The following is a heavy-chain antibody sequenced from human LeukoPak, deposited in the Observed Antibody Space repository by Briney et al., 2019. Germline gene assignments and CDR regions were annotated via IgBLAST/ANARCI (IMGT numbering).Heavy chain of an antibody. CDR3: AKDGAWLRFDD. Sequence: GGSLRLSCAASGFTFSSYEMSWVRQAPGKGLEWVSAISGSGVSTYYADSVKGRFTISRDNSKNTVYLQMNNVRAEDTAVYYCAKDGAWLRFDDWGQGTLVTVSS. D-gene: IGHD5-12*01. V-gene: IGHV3-23*01. J-gene: IGHJ4*02. CDR2: ISGSGVST. CDR1: GFTFSSYE.